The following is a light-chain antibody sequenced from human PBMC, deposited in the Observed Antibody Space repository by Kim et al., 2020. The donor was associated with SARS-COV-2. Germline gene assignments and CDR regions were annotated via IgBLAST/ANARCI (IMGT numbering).Light chain of an antibody. Sequence: YGEKRGTNTCGASQRIDDWLAWYQQKPEEAPQLLIYKATTVPSGVPSRCSGSGSGTEFTLTIGSLQPDDFATYYCQHYNGYFGQGTKLEI. J-gene: IGKJ2*01. CDR1: QRIDDW. CDR2: KAT. CDR3: QHYNGY. V-gene: IGKV1-5*03.